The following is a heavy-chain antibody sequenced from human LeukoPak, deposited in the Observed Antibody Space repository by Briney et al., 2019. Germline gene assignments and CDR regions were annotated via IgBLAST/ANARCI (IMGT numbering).Heavy chain of an antibody. CDR1: GFTFSSYS. J-gene: IGHJ6*03. CDR3: AIDSRYCSGCRCGYYYYMDV. D-gene: IGHD2-15*01. Sequence: GGSLRLSCAASGFTFSSYSRSWVRQAPGKGLGWVSSISSSSSYIYYADSVKGRLTISRDNAKNSLYLQMNSLRAEDTAVYYCAIDSRYCSGCRCGYYYYMDVWRKGTTVTVSS. V-gene: IGHV3-21*01. CDR2: ISSSSSYI.